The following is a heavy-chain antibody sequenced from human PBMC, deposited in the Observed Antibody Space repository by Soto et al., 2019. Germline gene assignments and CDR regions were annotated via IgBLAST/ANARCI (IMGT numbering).Heavy chain of an antibody. CDR3: ARDSKLADCSGGSCYGDYYYGMDV. Sequence: GGSLRLSCAVSGFTFSSYGIHWVRQAPGKGLEWVAVIWYDGSNKYYADSVKGRFTISRDNSKNTLYLQMNSLRAEDTAVYYCARDSKLADCSGGSCYGDYYYGMDVWGQGTTVTVSS. CDR1: GFTFSSYG. CDR2: IWYDGSNK. V-gene: IGHV3-33*01. D-gene: IGHD2-15*01. J-gene: IGHJ6*02.